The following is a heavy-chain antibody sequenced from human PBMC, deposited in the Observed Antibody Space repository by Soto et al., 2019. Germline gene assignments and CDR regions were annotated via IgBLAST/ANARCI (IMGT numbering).Heavy chain of an antibody. D-gene: IGHD1-20*01. J-gene: IGHJ4*02. CDR2: INAGNGNT. Sequence: EASVKVSCTASGYTFTIYAMHWVRQAPGQRLEWMGWINAGNGNTKYSQKFQGRVTITRDTSASTAYMELSSLRSEDTAVYYCARGITLPTPLDYWGQGTLVTVSS. CDR1: GYTFTIYA. CDR3: ARGITLPTPLDY. V-gene: IGHV1-3*01.